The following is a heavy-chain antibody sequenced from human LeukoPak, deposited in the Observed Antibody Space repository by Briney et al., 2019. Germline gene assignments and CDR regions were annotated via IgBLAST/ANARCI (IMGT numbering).Heavy chain of an antibody. J-gene: IGHJ4*02. CDR2: ITPSGGST. CDR3: ARDGGPYSQIDY. Sequence: ASVKVSCKASGYTFTSYYMHWVRQAPGQGLEWIGIITPSGGSTTHAQKFQGRVTMTRDTSTSTVYMELSSLRSEDTAVYYCARDGGPYSQIDYWGQGTLVTVSS. CDR1: GYTFTSYY. V-gene: IGHV1-46*01. D-gene: IGHD3-16*01.